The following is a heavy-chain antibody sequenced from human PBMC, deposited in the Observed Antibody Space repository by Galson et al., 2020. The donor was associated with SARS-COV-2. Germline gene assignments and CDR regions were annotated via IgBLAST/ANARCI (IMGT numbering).Heavy chain of an antibody. V-gene: IGHV1-46*01. J-gene: IGHJ4*02. D-gene: IGHD3-10*01. CDR1: GYTFTSYY. CDR3: ARALTYYYGSGSSQNFDY. Sequence: ASVKVSCKASGYTFTSYYMHWVRQAPGQGLEWMGMINPGGGSTTYAQKIQGRVTMTRDTSTSTVYMELSSLRSEDTAIYFCARALTYYYGSGSSQNFDYWGQGTLVTVSS. CDR2: INPGGGST.